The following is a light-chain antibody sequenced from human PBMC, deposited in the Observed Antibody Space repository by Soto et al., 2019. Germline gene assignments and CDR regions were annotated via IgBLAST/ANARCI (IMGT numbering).Light chain of an antibody. CDR2: AAS. Sequence: AIRMTQSPSSLSASTGDRVTITCRASQGISSYLAWYQQKPGKAPKLLIYAASTLQSGVPSRFSGSGSGTDFTLNISRLQSEDFATYYCQQYYSYPFTFGPGTKVDIK. V-gene: IGKV1-8*01. CDR1: QGISSY. CDR3: QQYYSYPFT. J-gene: IGKJ3*01.